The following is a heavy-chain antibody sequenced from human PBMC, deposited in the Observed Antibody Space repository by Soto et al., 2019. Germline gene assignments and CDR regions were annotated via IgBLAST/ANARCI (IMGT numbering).Heavy chain of an antibody. V-gene: IGHV5-51*01. CDR2: IYPGDSDT. D-gene: IGHD5-12*01. Sequence: GESLKISCKGSGYSFSNNWIGWVRQMPGKGLEWMGIIYPGDSDTRYTPSFQGQVTFSADRSISTAYLQWTSLKASDTAIYYCARVSGDASDYNDGIGVWGRETTVAISS. CDR1: GYSFSNNW. CDR3: ARVSGDASDYNDGIGV. J-gene: IGHJ6*04.